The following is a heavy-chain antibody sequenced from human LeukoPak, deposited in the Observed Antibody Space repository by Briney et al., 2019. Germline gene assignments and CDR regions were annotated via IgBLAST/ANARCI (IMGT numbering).Heavy chain of an antibody. V-gene: IGHV3-66*01. J-gene: IGHJ4*02. CDR1: GFTVSNNY. CDR2: IYSGGST. CDR3: ARGMYSSGWYIDY. D-gene: IGHD6-19*01. Sequence: GGSLRLSCAASGFTVSNNYMSWVRQTPGKGLEWVSIIYSGGSTYYADSVKGRFTISRDNSKNTLYLLMNSLRVEDTAVYYCARGMYSSGWYIDYWGQGTLVTGSS.